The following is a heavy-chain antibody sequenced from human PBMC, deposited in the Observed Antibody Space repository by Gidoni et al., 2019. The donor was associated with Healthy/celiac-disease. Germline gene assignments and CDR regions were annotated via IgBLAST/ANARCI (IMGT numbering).Heavy chain of an antibody. V-gene: IGHV3-7*01. CDR2: IKQDGSEK. CDR3: ARQAVAGRNYYYYGMDV. CDR1: GFPLSSYW. D-gene: IGHD6-19*01. J-gene: IGHJ6*02. Sequence: EVQLVESGGGLVQPGGSLRPSCAASGFPLSSYWMSWVRQAPGTGLEWVANIKQDGSEKYYVDSVKGRFTISRDNAKNSLYLQMNSLRAEDTAVYYCARQAVAGRNYYYYGMDVWGQGTTVTVSS.